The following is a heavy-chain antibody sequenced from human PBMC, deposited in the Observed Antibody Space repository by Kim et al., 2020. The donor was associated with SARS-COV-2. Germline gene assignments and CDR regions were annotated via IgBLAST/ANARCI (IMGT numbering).Heavy chain of an antibody. Sequence: GESLKISCKGSGYSFTSYWISWVRQMPGKGLEWMGRIDPSDSYTNYSPSFQGHVTISADKSISTAYLQWSSLKASDTAMYYCATGATMVRGVIMEGDYWGQGTLVTVSS. D-gene: IGHD3-10*01. J-gene: IGHJ4*02. V-gene: IGHV5-10-1*01. CDR1: GYSFTSYW. CDR3: ATGATMVRGVIMEGDY. CDR2: IDPSDSYT.